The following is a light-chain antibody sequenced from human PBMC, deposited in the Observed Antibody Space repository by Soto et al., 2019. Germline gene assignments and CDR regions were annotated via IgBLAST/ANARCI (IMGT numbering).Light chain of an antibody. Sequence: IMMTQSPATLSVTPGERATLSCRASQRVSRNLAWYQQKPGQAPRLLIYGASNRATGIPDRFSGSGSGTDFTLTISRLEPEDFAVYYCQQYGSSGTFGQGTKVDIK. CDR2: GAS. CDR1: QRVSRN. V-gene: IGKV3-20*01. CDR3: QQYGSSGT. J-gene: IGKJ1*01.